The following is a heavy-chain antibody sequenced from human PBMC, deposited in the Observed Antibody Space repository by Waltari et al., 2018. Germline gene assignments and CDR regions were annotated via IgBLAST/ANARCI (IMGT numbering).Heavy chain of an antibody. D-gene: IGHD6-13*01. CDR1: GGSISSGCYY. CDR3: ARDIAAAGMGFDY. Sequence: QVQLQESGPGLVKPSQTLSLTCTVSGGSISSGCYYWSWIRQHPGKGLEWIGYIYYSGSTYYNPSLKSRVTISVDTSKNQFSLKLSSVTAADTAVYYCARDIAAAGMGFDYWGQGTLVTVSS. CDR2: IYYSGST. V-gene: IGHV4-31*03. J-gene: IGHJ4*02.